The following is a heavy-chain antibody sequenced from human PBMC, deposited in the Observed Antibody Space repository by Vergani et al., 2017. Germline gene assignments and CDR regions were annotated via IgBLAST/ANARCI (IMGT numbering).Heavy chain of an antibody. D-gene: IGHD5-18*01. Sequence: QVQLQESGPGLVKPSETLSLTCTVSGGSISSYYWSWIRQPPGKGLEWIGYIYYSGSTNYNPSLKSRVTISVDTSKTQFSLKLSSVTAADTAVYYCARDALGYSYGSYYYYGMDVWGQGTTVTVSS. CDR2: IYYSGST. V-gene: IGHV4-59*01. J-gene: IGHJ6*02. CDR3: ARDALGYSYGSYYYYGMDV. CDR1: GGSISSYY.